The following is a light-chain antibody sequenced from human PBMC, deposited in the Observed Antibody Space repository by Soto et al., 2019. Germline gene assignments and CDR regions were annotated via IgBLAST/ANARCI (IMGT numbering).Light chain of an antibody. J-gene: IGKJ1*01. CDR3: QQYDNSRT. V-gene: IGKV1-5*01. CDR2: DVS. CDR1: QRISSW. Sequence: DIPITQSPSTLSAFVGDRVTITCRASQRISSWLAWYQQKPGKAPKFLIYDVSTLESGVPSRFSGSGSGPEFTLTISSLQPEDFGIYYCQQYDNSRTSGQGTKVDIK.